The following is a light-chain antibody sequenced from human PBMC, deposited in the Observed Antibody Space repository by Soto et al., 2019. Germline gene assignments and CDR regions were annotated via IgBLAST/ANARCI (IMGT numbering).Light chain of an antibody. Sequence: QSALTQPASVSGSPGQSITISCTGTSSDVGGYNYDSWYQQHPGKAPKLMIYEASNRPSGVFNRFSGSESGNTASLPIPGLLAEYEADYYCSSYTSSSIDNVFGTGTKVTV. J-gene: IGLJ1*01. CDR2: EAS. CDR3: SSYTSSSIDNV. V-gene: IGLV2-14*01. CDR1: SSDVGGYNY.